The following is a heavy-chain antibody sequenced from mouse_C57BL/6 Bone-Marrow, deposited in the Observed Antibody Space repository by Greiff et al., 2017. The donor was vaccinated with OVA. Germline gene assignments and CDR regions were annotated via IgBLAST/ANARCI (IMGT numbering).Heavy chain of an antibody. CDR1: GFTFSDYY. V-gene: IGHV5-16*01. CDR2: INYDGSST. J-gene: IGHJ1*03. Sequence: EVKLMESEGGLVQPGSSMKLSCTASGFTFSDYYMAWVRQVPEKGLEWVANINYDGSSTYYLDSLKSRFIISRDNAKHILYLQMSSLKSEDTATYYCARIYDGYYDWYFDVWGTGTTVTVSS. CDR3: ARIYDGYYDWYFDV. D-gene: IGHD2-3*01.